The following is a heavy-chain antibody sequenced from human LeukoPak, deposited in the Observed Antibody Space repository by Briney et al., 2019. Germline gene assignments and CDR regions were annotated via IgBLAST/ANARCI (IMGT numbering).Heavy chain of an antibody. J-gene: IGHJ4*02. Sequence: ASVKVSCKSSGHTFTGYYIHWVRQAPGQGLEWMGWINPNGDTKYVQDFQDRVTMTRDTSSSTAYMELSRLRSDDTAVYYCARDDPSPQDDLDYWGQGTLVTVSS. D-gene: IGHD5-24*01. CDR2: INPNGDT. CDR1: GHTFTGYY. CDR3: ARDDPSPQDDLDY. V-gene: IGHV1-2*02.